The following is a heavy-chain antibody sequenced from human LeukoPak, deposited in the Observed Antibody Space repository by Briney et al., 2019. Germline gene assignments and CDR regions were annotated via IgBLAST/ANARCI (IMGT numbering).Heavy chain of an antibody. D-gene: IGHD3-10*01. J-gene: IGHJ4*02. CDR2: ISGSGGST. V-gene: IGHV3-23*01. CDR3: AKAYGSGSYYNVGYFDY. CDR1: GFTFSSYA. Sequence: PGGSLRLSCAASGFTFSSYAMSWVRQAPGKGLEWVSAISGSGGSTYYADSVKGRFTISRDNSKNTLYLQMNSLRAEDTAVYYCAKAYGSGSYYNVGYFDYWGQGTLVTASS.